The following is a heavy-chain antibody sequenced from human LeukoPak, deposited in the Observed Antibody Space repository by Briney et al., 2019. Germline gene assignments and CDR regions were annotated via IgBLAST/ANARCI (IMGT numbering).Heavy chain of an antibody. V-gene: IGHV1-18*01. J-gene: IGHJ4*02. CDR3: TRQGGLLWFGESRNCYFDY. D-gene: IGHD3-10*01. CDR2: ISAYNGNT. CDR1: GYTFTSYG. Sequence: ASVKVSCKASGYTFTSYGISWVRQAPGQGLEWMGWISAYNGNTNYAQKLQGRVTMATDTSTRTAYMELGGLRSDDTAVYYCTRQGGLLWFGESRNCYFDYWGQGTLVTVSS.